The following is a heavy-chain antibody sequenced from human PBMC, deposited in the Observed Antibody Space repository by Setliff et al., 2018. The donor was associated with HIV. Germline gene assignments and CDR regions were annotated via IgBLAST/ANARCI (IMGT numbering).Heavy chain of an antibody. Sequence: PSETLSLTCTVSGGFISSSSYYWGWIRQPPGKGLEWIGSIHYSGSTYYNPSLKRRVTISVDTSKNQFSLKLSSVTAADTAEYYCARVPLGERAFDIWGQGTMVTVSS. CDR2: IHYSGST. V-gene: IGHV4-39*07. D-gene: IGHD3-16*01. CDR1: GGFISSSSYY. J-gene: IGHJ3*02. CDR3: ARVPLGERAFDI.